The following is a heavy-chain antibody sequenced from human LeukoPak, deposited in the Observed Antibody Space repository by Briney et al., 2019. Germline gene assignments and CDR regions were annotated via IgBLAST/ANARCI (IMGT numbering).Heavy chain of an antibody. CDR1: GFIFSYYW. CDR2: INSDGSST. J-gene: IGHJ4*02. D-gene: IGHD6-19*01. Sequence: GGSLRLSCAASGFIFSYYWMHWVRQAPGKGLVWVSRINSDGSSTSYADSVKGRFTISRDNAKNTLYLQMNSLRAEDTAVYYSARAGIAVAGYFDYWGQGTLVTVSS. CDR3: ARAGIAVAGYFDY. V-gene: IGHV3-74*01.